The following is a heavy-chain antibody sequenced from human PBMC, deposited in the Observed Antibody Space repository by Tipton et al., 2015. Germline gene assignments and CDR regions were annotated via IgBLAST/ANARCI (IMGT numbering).Heavy chain of an antibody. V-gene: IGHV4-59*12. CDR2: FEYTGST. D-gene: IGHD6-19*01. J-gene: IGHJ4*02. CDR3: ASWVVPGTLVY. CDR1: GGSISSYS. Sequence: TLSLTCTVSGGSISSYSWSWTRQAPGKALEWIGDFEYTGSTKYNPSLKSRVTVSVDTSKNQISLKLNSVTAADTAVYYCASWVVPGTLVYWGQGTLVTVSS.